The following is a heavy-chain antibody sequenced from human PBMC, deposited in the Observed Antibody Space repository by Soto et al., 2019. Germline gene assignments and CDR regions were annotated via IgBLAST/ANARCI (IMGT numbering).Heavy chain of an antibody. CDR3: ARAIAVAGTLDAFDI. CDR2: IWYDGSNK. Sequence: GGSLRLSCAASGFTFSSYGMHWVRQAPGKGLEWVAVIWYDGSNKYYADSVKGRFTISRDNSKNTLYLQMNSLRAEDTAVYYCARAIAVAGTLDAFDIWGQGTMVTVSS. V-gene: IGHV3-33*01. D-gene: IGHD6-19*01. J-gene: IGHJ3*02. CDR1: GFTFSSYG.